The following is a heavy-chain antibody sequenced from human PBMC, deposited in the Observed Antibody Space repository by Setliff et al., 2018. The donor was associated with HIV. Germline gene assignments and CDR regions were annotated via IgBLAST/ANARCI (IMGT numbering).Heavy chain of an antibody. CDR2: ISADNGNR. Sequence: ASVKVSCKASDNTLTNLGFSWVRQAPGQGLEWMGWISADNGNRNYAEKFQGRVTMNTDTSTSTVYMGLRSLRSDDTAVYYCARDETKNTEAAPGYWGQGTLVTVSS. CDR3: ARDETKNTEAAPGY. J-gene: IGHJ4*02. CDR1: DNTLTNLG. D-gene: IGHD6-6*01. V-gene: IGHV1-18*01.